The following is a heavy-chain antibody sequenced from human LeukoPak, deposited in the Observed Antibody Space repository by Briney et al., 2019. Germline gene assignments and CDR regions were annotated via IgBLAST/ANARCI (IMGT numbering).Heavy chain of an antibody. CDR3: AMFGESTYYYYYMDV. CDR1: GGSISSSSYY. CDR2: IYYSGRT. V-gene: IGHV4-39*01. D-gene: IGHD3-10*02. Sequence: SETLSLTCTVAGGSISSSSYYWGWIRQPPGKGLEWIGSIYYSGRTYYNPSLKSRVTISVDTSKNQFSLKLSSVTAADTAVYYCAMFGESTYYYYYMDVWGKGTTVTVSS. J-gene: IGHJ6*03.